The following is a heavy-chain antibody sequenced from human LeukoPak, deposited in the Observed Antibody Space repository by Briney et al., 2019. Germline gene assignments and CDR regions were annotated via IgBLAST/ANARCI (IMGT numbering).Heavy chain of an antibody. V-gene: IGHV3-23*01. CDR3: GKDGGQYSSGPEFDP. J-gene: IGHJ5*02. Sequence: GGSLRLSCAASGIVFSNTPMNWARQSPGRGLGWISAISGGGERTFYADSVKGRFTISRDNSKNMVYLQMNSLRADDTAIYYCGKDGGQYSSGPEFDPRRQAVLVTVSS. CDR2: ISGGGERT. CDR1: GIVFSNTP. D-gene: IGHD3-22*01.